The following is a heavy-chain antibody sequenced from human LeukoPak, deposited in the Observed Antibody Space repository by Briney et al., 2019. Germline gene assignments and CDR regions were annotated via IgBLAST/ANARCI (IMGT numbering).Heavy chain of an antibody. V-gene: IGHV4-39*01. CDR3: ARRDIVLMVY. CDR1: GGSISSSSYY. D-gene: IGHD2-8*01. Sequence: SETLSLTCTVSGGSISSSSYYWGWIRQPPGRGLEWIGSIYYSGSTYYNPSLKSRVTISVDTPKNQFSLKLSSVTAADTAVYYCARRDIVLMVYWGQGTLVTASS. J-gene: IGHJ4*02. CDR2: IYYSGST.